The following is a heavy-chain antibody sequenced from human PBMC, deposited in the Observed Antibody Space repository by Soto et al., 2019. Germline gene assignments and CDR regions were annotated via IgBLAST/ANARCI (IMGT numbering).Heavy chain of an antibody. CDR3: ARGQLVWYGDLTPYHRDMDV. Sequence: PSETLSLTCAFYGGSFDDFHWSWVRQSPGKGLEWVGEISHDGGTNYSPSLASRVSISVDTSKNQFSLHLRSVTAADTGLYYCARGQLVWYGDLTPYHRDMDVWGQGTTVTVSS. D-gene: IGHD3-10*01. J-gene: IGHJ6*02. CDR1: GGSFDDFH. CDR2: ISHDGGT. V-gene: IGHV4-34*01.